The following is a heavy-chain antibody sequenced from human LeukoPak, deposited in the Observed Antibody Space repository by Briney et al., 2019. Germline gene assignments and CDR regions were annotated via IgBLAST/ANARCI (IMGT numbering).Heavy chain of an antibody. D-gene: IGHD6-13*01. CDR1: GYTFTSYG. CDR2: ISAYNGNT. J-gene: IGHJ4*02. Sequence: GASVKVSCKASGYTFTSYGISWVRQAPGQGLEWMGWISAYNGNTNYAQKLQGRVTMTTDTSTSTAYMELRSLRSDDTAVYYCARDAGSIAAAGSLSDYWRQGTLVTVSS. CDR3: ARDAGSIAAAGSLSDY. V-gene: IGHV1-18*01.